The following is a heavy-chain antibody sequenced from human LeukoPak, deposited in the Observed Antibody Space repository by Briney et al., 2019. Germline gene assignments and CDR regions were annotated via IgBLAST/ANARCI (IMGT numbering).Heavy chain of an antibody. J-gene: IGHJ4*02. Sequence: ASVKVSCKASGYTFTSYGISWVRQAPGQGLEWMGWISAYNGNTNYAQKLQGRVTMTTDTATSTAYMELRSLRSDDTAVYYCARVVQQLVPRDFDYWGQGTLVTVSS. CDR1: GYTFTSYG. CDR3: ARVVQQLVPRDFDY. V-gene: IGHV1-18*01. D-gene: IGHD6-13*01. CDR2: ISAYNGNT.